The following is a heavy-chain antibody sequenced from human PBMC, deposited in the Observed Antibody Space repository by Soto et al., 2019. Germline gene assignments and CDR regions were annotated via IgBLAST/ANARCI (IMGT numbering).Heavy chain of an antibody. CDR3: AKDRGCDCPDSSCYFGADY. D-gene: IGHD6-13*01. Sequence: PGESLRLTCVGSGFTFSSNGIHWVRQPPGKGLECEAVISDTGSSHYYAASVEGRFTISRENSKNTLSLHMDRLRVEDTAVYYCAKDRGCDCPDSSCYFGADYWGQGTPVTVSS. V-gene: IGHV3-30*18. CDR1: GFTFSSNG. J-gene: IGHJ4*02. CDR2: ISDTGSSH.